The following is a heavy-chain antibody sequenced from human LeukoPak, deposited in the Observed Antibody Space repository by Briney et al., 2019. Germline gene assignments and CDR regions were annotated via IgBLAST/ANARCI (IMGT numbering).Heavy chain of an antibody. CDR3: ARELKIVVVITFGY. D-gene: IGHD3-22*01. J-gene: IGHJ4*02. CDR2: INPSGGST. V-gene: IGHV1-46*01. Sequence: ASVKVSCKASGYTFTSYYMHWVRQAPGQGLEWMGIINPSGGSTSYAQKFQGRVTMARDTSISTAYMELSRLRSDDTAVYYCARELKIVVVITFGYWGQGTLVTVSS. CDR1: GYTFTSYY.